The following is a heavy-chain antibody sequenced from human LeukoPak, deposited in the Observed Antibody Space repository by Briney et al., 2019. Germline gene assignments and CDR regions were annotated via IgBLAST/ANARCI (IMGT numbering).Heavy chain of an antibody. CDR2: INHSGST. CDR3: ARANSVSSSWPIDY. V-gene: IGHV4-34*01. CDR1: GGSFSGYY. D-gene: IGHD6-13*01. J-gene: IGHJ4*02. Sequence: TSSETLSLTCAVYGGSFSGYYWSWIRQPPGKGLEWIGEINHSGSTNYNPSLKSRVTISVDTSKNQFSLKLSSVTAADTAVYYCARANSVSSSWPIDYWGQGTLVTVSS.